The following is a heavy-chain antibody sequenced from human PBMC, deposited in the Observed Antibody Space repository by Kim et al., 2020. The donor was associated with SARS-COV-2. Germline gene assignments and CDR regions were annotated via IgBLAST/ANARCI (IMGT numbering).Heavy chain of an antibody. CDR2: IYYSGST. Sequence: SETLSLTCTVSGGSISSGGYYWSWTRQHPGKGLEWIGYIYYSGSTYYNPSLKSRVTISVDTSKNQFSLKLSSVTAADTAVYYCARASIAGLLLAWGQGTLVTVSS. V-gene: IGHV4-31*03. D-gene: IGHD6-6*01. CDR3: ARASIAGLLLA. CDR1: GGSISSGGYY. J-gene: IGHJ5*02.